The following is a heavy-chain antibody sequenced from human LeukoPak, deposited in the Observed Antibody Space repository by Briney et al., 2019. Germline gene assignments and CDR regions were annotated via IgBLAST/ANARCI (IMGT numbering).Heavy chain of an antibody. J-gene: IGHJ1*01. CDR1: GFTFSSYW. Sequence: GGSLRLSCAASGFTFSSYWMHWVRQAPGKGLVWVSRINSDGSSTSYADSVKGRFTISRDGSKNTLYLQLNSLRTEDTAIYYCVREREGSNSEHWGQGTLVTVSS. CDR2: INSDGSST. V-gene: IGHV3-74*01. D-gene: IGHD1-26*01. CDR3: VREREGSNSEH.